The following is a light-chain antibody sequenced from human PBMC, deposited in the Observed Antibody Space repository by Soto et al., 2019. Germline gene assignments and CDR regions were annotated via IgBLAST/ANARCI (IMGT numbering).Light chain of an antibody. J-gene: IGLJ2*01. CDR3: QSYDSSLSGSVV. Sequence: QSVLTQPPSVSGAPGQRVTISCTGSSSNFGAGYDVHWYHQFPGTAPKLLIYGNSNRPSGVPDRFSGSKSGTSASLAITGLQAEDEADYYCQSYDSSLSGSVVFGGGTKLTVL. CDR1: SSNFGAGYD. CDR2: GNS. V-gene: IGLV1-40*01.